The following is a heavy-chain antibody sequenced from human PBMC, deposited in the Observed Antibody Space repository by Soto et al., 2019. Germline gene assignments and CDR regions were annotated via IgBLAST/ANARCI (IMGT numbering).Heavy chain of an antibody. CDR1: GGSFSGYY. Sequence: QVQLQQWGAGLLKPSETLSLSCAVYGGSFSGYYWSWIRQPPGKGLEWIGEINHSGSTNYNPSLKSRSTISVDASKNQCSMKLSSVTATDTAVYYSAIRMYYYGSESYGGYYMDVWGKGTTVTASS. CDR3: AIRMYYYGSESYGGYYMDV. D-gene: IGHD3-10*01. J-gene: IGHJ6*03. CDR2: INHSGST. V-gene: IGHV4-34*01.